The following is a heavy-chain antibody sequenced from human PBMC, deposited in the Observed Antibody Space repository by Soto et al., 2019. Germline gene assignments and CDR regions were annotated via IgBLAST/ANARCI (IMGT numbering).Heavy chain of an antibody. J-gene: IGHJ4*02. V-gene: IGHV1-18*01. CDR1: CYIVHKVG. CDR2: ISGQIAKT. Sequence: ASVXVSCKGSCYIVHKVGIIFLRQAPGQGLEWMGWISGQIAKTNYAQKFQGKVTMTTDKSTSTAYMELNTLTYDDTAMYYCAPGKHSASFYLSTRYWGQGTLVTVYS. D-gene: IGHD3-10*01. CDR3: APGKHSASFYLSTRY.